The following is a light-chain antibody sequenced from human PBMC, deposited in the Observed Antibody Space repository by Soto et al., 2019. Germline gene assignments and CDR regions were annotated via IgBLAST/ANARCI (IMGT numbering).Light chain of an antibody. Sequence: DIQMTQSPSSLSTSVGDRVTITCRASQGVANYFAWYQQRPGKVPYLLIYAATTMEPGGPSRFSGSRSGTTFTLTISSLQPEEVATYCCQAYDTAPEWTFGQGTKVEIK. CDR3: QAYDTAPEWT. J-gene: IGKJ1*01. CDR1: QGVANY. V-gene: IGKV1-27*01. CDR2: AAT.